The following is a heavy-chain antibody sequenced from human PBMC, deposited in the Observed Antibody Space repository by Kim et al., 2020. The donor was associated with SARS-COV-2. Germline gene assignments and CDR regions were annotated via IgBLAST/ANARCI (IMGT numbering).Heavy chain of an antibody. J-gene: IGHJ4*02. D-gene: IGHD4-4*01. V-gene: IGHV1-46*01. Sequence: QKFQGRVTMTRDTSTSTVYMELSSLRSEDTAVYYCARLGVDYSNLYYFDYWGQGTLVTVSS. CDR3: ARLGVDYSNLYYFDY.